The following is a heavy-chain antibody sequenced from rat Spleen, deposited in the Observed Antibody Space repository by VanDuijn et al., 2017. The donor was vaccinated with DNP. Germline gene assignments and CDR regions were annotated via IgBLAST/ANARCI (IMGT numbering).Heavy chain of an antibody. J-gene: IGHJ2*01. V-gene: IGHV5S13*01. CDR3: ARTGGRYYPYFDY. CDR1: GFTFSNHG. Sequence: EVQLVESGGGLVQPGRSLKLSCAVSGFTFSNHGMAWVRQAPTKGLEWVASISTGGGITYYRDSVKGRFTISRDDAKNTQYLEMDSLRSEDTALYYCARTGGRYYPYFDYWGQGVMVTVSS. CDR2: ISTGGGIT. D-gene: IGHD1-12*02.